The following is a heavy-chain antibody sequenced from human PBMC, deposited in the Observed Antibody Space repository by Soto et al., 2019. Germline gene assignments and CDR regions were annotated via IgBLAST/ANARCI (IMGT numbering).Heavy chain of an antibody. J-gene: IGHJ4*02. CDR1: GDSISSYY. CDR2: IYTSEDT. CDR3: SREYTKTVDGPTPYYFDY. D-gene: IGHD6-19*01. V-gene: IGHV4-4*07. Sequence: PSETLSLTCSVSGDSISSYYWSWIRQPAGKGLEWIGRIYTSEDTNYNPSLKSRVTMSVDTSKNQFSLKLSSVTAADTAVYYCSREYTKTVDGPTPYYFDYWGQGTLVTVSS.